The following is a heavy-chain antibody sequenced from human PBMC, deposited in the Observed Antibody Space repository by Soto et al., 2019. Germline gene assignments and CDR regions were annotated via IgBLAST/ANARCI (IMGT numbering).Heavy chain of an antibody. Sequence: PGGSLRLSCAASGFTFISYSINWVRQAPGKGLEWVSYIGSSSTSIYYADSVKGRFTISRDNAENSVYLQMYSLRAEDTAVYYCARSTTVTTFDYWGQGSLVTVSS. J-gene: IGHJ4*02. D-gene: IGHD4-17*01. CDR3: ARSTTVTTFDY. CDR2: IGSSSTSI. CDR1: GFTFISYS. V-gene: IGHV3-21*05.